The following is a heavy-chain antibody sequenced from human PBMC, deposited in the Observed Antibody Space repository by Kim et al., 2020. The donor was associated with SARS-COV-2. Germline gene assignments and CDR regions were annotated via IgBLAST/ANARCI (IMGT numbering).Heavy chain of an antibody. CDR1: GASVSGSSYY. Sequence: SETLSLTCTVSGASVSGSSYYWGWIRQPPGKGLEWIGSMYYDGRTSYNPSLKTPLTISVDTSKPQFSLKLTSLTAADPAVYYCARSGWFRFYFVHWGQGTLVTV. CDR3: ARSGWFRFYFVH. J-gene: IGHJ4*02. CDR2: MYYDGRT. D-gene: IGHD6-19*01. V-gene: IGHV4-39*01.